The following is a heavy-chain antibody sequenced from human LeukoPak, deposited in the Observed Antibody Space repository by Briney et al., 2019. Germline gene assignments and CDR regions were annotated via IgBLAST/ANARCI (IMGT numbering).Heavy chain of an antibody. J-gene: IGHJ4*02. CDR3: ARSGDYIKEGFDY. D-gene: IGHD3-22*01. V-gene: IGHV4-38-2*01. CDR1: GYSISSGYY. CDR2: IDRSGNR. Sequence: PSETLPLTCAVSGYSISSGYYWGWIRQSPGKGLEWIGSIDRSGNRYYNPSLKSRVTLSVDTSENQFSLQLSSVTAADRALYYCARSGDYIKEGFDYWGQGTLVTVSS.